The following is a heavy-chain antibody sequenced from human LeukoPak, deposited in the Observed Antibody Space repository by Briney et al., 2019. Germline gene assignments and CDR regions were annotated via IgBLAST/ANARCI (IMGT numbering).Heavy chain of an antibody. Sequence: PGGSLRLSCVASGFSFSSYAVHWVRQAPGKGLGRVTIISYDGSKKYYADSVKGRFTISRDNSKNTLYLQMNSLGPEDTAVYYCARGGCSGGSCYSPYYFYGMDVWGKGTTVTVSS. J-gene: IGHJ6*04. CDR3: ARGGCSGGSCYSPYYFYGMDV. V-gene: IGHV3-30*04. D-gene: IGHD2-15*01. CDR2: ISYDGSKK. CDR1: GFSFSSYA.